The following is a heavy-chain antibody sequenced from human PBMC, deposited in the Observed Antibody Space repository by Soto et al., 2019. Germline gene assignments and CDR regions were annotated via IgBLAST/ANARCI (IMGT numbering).Heavy chain of an antibody. V-gene: IGHV3-30-3*01. CDR3: AREGVRGVTFDY. J-gene: IGHJ4*02. D-gene: IGHD3-10*02. Sequence: QVQLVESGGGVVQPGRSLRLSCAASGFTFSSYAMHWVRQAPGKGLEWVAVISYDGSNKYYADSVKGRFTISRDNSKNTLYLQMNSLRAEDTAEYYCAREGVRGVTFDYWGQGTLVTVSS. CDR2: ISYDGSNK. CDR1: GFTFSSYA.